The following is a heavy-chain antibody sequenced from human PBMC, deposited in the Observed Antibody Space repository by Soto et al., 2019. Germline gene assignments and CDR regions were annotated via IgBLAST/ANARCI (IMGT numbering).Heavy chain of an antibody. CDR2: IYFDGTT. V-gene: IGHV4-59*12. D-gene: IGHD3-10*01. CDR1: GGSFSPNY. Sequence: SETLSLTCTVSGGSFSPNYCSWIRQPPGKGLEWVGYIYFDGTTRHNPALKSRVTISLETSKSQFSLRLSSVTAADTAVYYCARPRPTGYYGSESTTRTENWFDPWGQGTLVNVSS. J-gene: IGHJ5*01. CDR3: ARPRPTGYYGSESTTRTENWFDP.